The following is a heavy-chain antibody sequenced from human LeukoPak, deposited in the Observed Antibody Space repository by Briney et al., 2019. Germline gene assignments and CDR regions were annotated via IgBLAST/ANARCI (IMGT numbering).Heavy chain of an antibody. CDR3: TGSFGELTFFDY. CDR2: IRSKAYGGTT. D-gene: IGHD3-10*01. J-gene: IGHJ4*02. V-gene: IGHV3-49*04. CDR1: GFTFGDYG. Sequence: GGSLRLSCTTSGFTFGDYGMSRVRQAPGKGLEWVGFIRSKAYGGTTENAASVKGRFTISRDDSKSIAYLQMNSLKTEDTAVYYCTGSFGELTFFDYWGLGTLVTVSS.